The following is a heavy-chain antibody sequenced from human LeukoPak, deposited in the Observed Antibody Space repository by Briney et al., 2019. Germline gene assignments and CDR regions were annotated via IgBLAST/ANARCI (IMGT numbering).Heavy chain of an antibody. CDR1: GYTFTSYY. CDR2: INPSGGST. J-gene: IGHJ3*02. Sequence: GASVKVSCKASGYTFTSYYMHWVRQAPGQGLEWMGIINPSGGSTSYAQKFQGRVTMTRDMSTSTVYMELSSLRSEDTAVYYCARDLADYYDSSGHTGDAFDIWGQGTMVTVSS. V-gene: IGHV1-46*01. D-gene: IGHD3-22*01. CDR3: ARDLADYYDSSGHTGDAFDI.